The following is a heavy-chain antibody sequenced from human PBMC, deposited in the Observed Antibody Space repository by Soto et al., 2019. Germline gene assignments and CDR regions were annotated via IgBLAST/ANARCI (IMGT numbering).Heavy chain of an antibody. CDR1: GFTFSSYG. CDR3: ARGFQWGEEKYWYFDL. Sequence: QVQLVESGGGVAQPGRSLRLSCAASGFTFSSYGMHWVRQSPGKGLEWVAVIWYDGSNKYYADSVKGRFTISRDNSKNTLYLQMNSLRAEDTAVYYCARGFQWGEEKYWYFDLWGRGTLVTVSS. J-gene: IGHJ2*01. D-gene: IGHD3-16*01. CDR2: IWYDGSNK. V-gene: IGHV3-33*01.